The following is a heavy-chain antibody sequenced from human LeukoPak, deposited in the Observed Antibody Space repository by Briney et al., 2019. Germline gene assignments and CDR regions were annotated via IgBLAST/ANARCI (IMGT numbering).Heavy chain of an antibody. D-gene: IGHD3-9*01. CDR2: IYYSGST. CDR1: GGSISSYY. J-gene: IGHJ4*02. V-gene: IGHV4-59*01. CDR3: QRGAHLYNILTGYYTFFDY. Sequence: PSETLSLTCTVSGGSISSYYWSWIRQPPGKGLEWIGYIYYSGSTNYNPSLKSRVTISVDTSKNQFSLKLSSVTAADTAVYYSQRGAHLYNILTGYYTFFDYWGQGTLVTVSS.